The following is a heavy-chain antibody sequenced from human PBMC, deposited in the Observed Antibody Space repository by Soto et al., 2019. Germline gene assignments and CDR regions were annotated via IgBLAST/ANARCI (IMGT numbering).Heavy chain of an antibody. Sequence: GGSLRLSCAASGFTFDDYAMHWVRQAPGKGLEWVSGISWNSGSIGYADSVKGRFTISRDNAKNSLYLQMNSLRAEDTALYYCAKAPYCSGGSCYWDYYYYMDVWGKGTTVTVSS. J-gene: IGHJ6*03. CDR1: GFTFDDYA. V-gene: IGHV3-9*01. CDR2: ISWNSGSI. D-gene: IGHD2-15*01. CDR3: AKAPYCSGGSCYWDYYYYMDV.